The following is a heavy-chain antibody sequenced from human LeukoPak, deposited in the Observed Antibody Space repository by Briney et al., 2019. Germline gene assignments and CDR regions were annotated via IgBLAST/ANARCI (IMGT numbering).Heavy chain of an antibody. Sequence: GASVKVSCKASAYTFTKYGLNWVRQAPGQGLEWMGWINTKTGTPTYAQDFTGRFVFSLDTSVSTAYLQISSLKAEDTAVYYCAREESYYFDYWGQGTLVTVSS. CDR1: AYTFTKYG. CDR2: INTKTGTP. CDR3: AREESYYFDY. D-gene: IGHD3-16*01. V-gene: IGHV7-4-1*02. J-gene: IGHJ4*02.